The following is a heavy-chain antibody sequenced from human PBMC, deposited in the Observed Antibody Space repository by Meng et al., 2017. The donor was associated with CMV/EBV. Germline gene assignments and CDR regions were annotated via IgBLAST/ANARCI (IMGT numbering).Heavy chain of an antibody. D-gene: IGHD1-1*01. CDR2: IRSKAKSYAT. CDR1: GFTFSTSA. Sequence: GESLKIPCAASGFTFSTSAIHWVRQASGKGLEWVGRIRSKAKSYATTYAASVTGRFTISRDDSKNTAYLQMNSLKTEDTAIYYCTRHGGNWYGVDYWGLGTLVTVSS. CDR3: TRHGGNWYGVDY. J-gene: IGHJ4*02. V-gene: IGHV3-73*01.